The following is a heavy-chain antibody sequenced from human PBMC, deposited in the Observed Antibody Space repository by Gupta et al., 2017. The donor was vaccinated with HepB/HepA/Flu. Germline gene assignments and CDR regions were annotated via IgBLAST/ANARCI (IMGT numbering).Heavy chain of an antibody. CDR3: AKDGLYYYGMDV. J-gene: IGHJ6*02. CDR1: GFTFSSYG. Sequence: QVQLVESGGGVVQPGRSLRLSCAASGFTFSSYGMHWVRQAPGKGLEWVAVISYDGSNKYYADSVKGRVTISRDNSKNTLYLQMNSLRAEDTAVYYCAKDGLYYYGMDVWGQGTTVTVSS. V-gene: IGHV3-30*18. CDR2: ISYDGSNK.